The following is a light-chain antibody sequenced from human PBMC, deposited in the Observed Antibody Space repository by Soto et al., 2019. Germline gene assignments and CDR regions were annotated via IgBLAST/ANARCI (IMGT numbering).Light chain of an antibody. CDR3: QQYGSSFRYT. CDR1: QSISSSY. V-gene: IGKV3-20*01. Sequence: EIVLTQSPGTLSLSPGERATLSCRASQSISSSYLTWYQQKPGPAPRLLIYGASSRATGIPDRFSGSGSGTDVTLTISRREREYFAVYYCQQYGSSFRYTFGQGTKLEIK. CDR2: GAS. J-gene: IGKJ2*01.